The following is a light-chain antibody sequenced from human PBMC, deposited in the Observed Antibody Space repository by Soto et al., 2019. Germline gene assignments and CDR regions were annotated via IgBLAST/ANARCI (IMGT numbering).Light chain of an antibody. J-gene: IGKJ2*03. CDR1: QDITNF. V-gene: IGKV1-33*01. Sequence: DIQMTQSPSSLSASVGDRVTITCQASQDITNFLNWYHQKPGKAPKLLIYDASSLQTGVPSRFSGSGSGTDFSFTISSLQPEDIATHYCQQFDDVPYSFGQGTKVAIK. CDR3: QQFDDVPYS. CDR2: DAS.